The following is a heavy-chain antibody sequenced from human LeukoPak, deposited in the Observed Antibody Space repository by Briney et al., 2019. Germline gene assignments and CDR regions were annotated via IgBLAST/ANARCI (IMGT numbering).Heavy chain of an antibody. V-gene: IGHV4-31*02. CDR1: GGSISSGGYY. D-gene: IGHD6-13*01. J-gene: IGHJ4*02. Sequence: PSQTLSLTCTVSGGSISSGGYYWSWIRQHPGKGLEWIGYIYYSGSTYYNPSLKSRVTISVDTSKNQFSLKLSSVTAADTAVYYCARGTFIAAAGRSFDYWGQGTLVTVSS. CDR2: IYYSGST. CDR3: ARGTFIAAAGRSFDY.